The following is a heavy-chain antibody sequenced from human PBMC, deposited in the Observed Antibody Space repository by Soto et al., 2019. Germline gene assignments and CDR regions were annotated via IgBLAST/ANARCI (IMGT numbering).Heavy chain of an antibody. CDR3: LGCGGGMDV. CDR1: GFTFSSYA. Sequence: EVQLLESGGGLVQPGGSLRLSCAASGFTFSSYAMSWVRQAPGKGLEWVSAIIGSGGSTYYADSVKGRFTISRDNAKNTWYLQMNCLGAVDRAVYYCLGCGGGMDVWGQGSTVTVYS. V-gene: IGHV3-23*01. D-gene: IGHD3-16*01. CDR2: IIGSGGST. J-gene: IGHJ6*02.